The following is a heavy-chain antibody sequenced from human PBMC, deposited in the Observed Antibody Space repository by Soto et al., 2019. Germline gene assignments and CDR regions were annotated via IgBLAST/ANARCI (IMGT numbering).Heavy chain of an antibody. CDR1: GGSISSYY. Sequence: QVQLQESVPGLVKPSETLSLTCTVSGGSISSYYWSWIRQPPGKGLEWIGYIFYSGSTNYNPSLKSRVTISVDTSKNQFSLKLSSVTAADTAVYYCARAGPEMDYWGQGTLVTVSS. D-gene: IGHD3-10*01. J-gene: IGHJ4*02. CDR3: ARAGPEMDY. V-gene: IGHV4-59*01. CDR2: IFYSGST.